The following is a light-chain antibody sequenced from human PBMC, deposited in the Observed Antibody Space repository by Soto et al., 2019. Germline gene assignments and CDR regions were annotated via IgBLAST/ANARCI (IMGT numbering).Light chain of an antibody. V-gene: IGKV3D-15*01. CDR1: QSVSGN. Sequence: EIVMTQSPATLSASPGERVTLSCRVSQSVSGNLAWYQQKPGQAPMLLIYGAVTRATGIPARFSGRGSGTEFTLTITSLQSEDFAVYFCQQYNGWLWTFGQGTKVEI. CDR3: QQYNGWLWT. CDR2: GAV. J-gene: IGKJ1*01.